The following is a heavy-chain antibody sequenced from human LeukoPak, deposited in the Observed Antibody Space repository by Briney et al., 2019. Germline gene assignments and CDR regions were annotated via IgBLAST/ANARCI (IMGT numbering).Heavy chain of an antibody. D-gene: IGHD3-22*01. CDR1: GFTFSSYA. Sequence: GGSLRLSCAASGFTFSSYAMSWVRQAPGKGLEWVSAISGSGGSTYYADSVKGRFTISRDNSKNTLYLQMNSLRAEDTAVYYCAKVILGRGYYYDSSGYYVYWGQGTLVTVSS. CDR2: ISGSGGST. V-gene: IGHV3-23*01. J-gene: IGHJ4*02. CDR3: AKVILGRGYYYDSSGYYVY.